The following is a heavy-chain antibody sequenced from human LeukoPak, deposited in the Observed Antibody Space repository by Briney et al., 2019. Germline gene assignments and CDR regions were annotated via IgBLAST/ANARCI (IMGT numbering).Heavy chain of an antibody. CDR1: GFTFDDYA. J-gene: IGHJ4*02. CDR2: ISWNSGSI. CDR3: AKEDSQLWSPNHSYYFDY. Sequence: PGGSLRLSCAASGFTFDDYAMHWVRQAPGKGLEWVSGISWNSGSIGYADSVKGRFTISRDNAENSLYLQMNSLRAEDTALYYCAKEDSQLWSPNHSYYFDYWGQGTLVTVSS. D-gene: IGHD5-18*01. V-gene: IGHV3-9*01.